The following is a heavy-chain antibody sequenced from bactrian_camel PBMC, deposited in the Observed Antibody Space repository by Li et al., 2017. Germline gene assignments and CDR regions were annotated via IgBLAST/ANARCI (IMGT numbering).Heavy chain of an antibody. CDR2: IYSNGGRT. V-gene: IGHV3S31*01. D-gene: IGHD2*01. J-gene: IGHJ4*01. CDR3: AGDKDPARWYDCPVNNLYYY. Sequence: VQLVESGGGSVQAGGSLRLSCAVSGFTYSSRYAMAWFRLALGKEREGVAAIYSNGGRTYYADSVKGRFTISQDNAKNTNTLYLQMNSLKTEDTAVYYCAGDKDPARWYDCPVNNLYYYWGQGTQVTVS. CDR1: GFTYSSRYA.